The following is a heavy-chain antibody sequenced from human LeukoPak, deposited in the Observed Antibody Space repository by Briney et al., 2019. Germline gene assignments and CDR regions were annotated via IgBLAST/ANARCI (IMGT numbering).Heavy chain of an antibody. CDR2: IYYSGST. CDR3: ARETSQKGAHYMDV. V-gene: IGHV4-39*07. Sequence: SETLSLTCTVSGGSISSSSYYWGWIRQPPGKGLEWIGNIYYSGSTYYNPSLKSRVTKSIDTSKNQFSLKLSSVTAADTAVYYCARETSQKGAHYMDVWGKGTTVTISS. CDR1: GGSISSSSYY. J-gene: IGHJ6*03. D-gene: IGHD3-16*01.